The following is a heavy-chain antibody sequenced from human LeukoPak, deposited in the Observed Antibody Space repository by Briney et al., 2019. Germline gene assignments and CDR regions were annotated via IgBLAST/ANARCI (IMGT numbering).Heavy chain of an antibody. V-gene: IGHV1-18*01. CDR3: ARDHYDILTGYYETPPFDY. CDR1: GYTFTSYG. D-gene: IGHD3-9*01. J-gene: IGHJ4*02. CDR2: ISAYNGNT. Sequence: ASVKVSCKASGYTFTSYGISWVRQAPGQGLEWMGWISAYNGNTNYAQKLQGRVTMTTDTSTSTAYMELRSLRSDDTAVYYCARDHYDILTGYYETPPFDYWGQGTLVTVSS.